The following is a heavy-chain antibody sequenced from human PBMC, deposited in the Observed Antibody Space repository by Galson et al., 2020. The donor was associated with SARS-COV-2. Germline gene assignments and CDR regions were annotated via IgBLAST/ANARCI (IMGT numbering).Heavy chain of an antibody. CDR2: FDPEDGET. CDR3: ATDFAAVAGTSFPY. V-gene: IGHV1-24*01. CDR1: GYTLTELS. Sequence: ASVKLSCKVSGYTLTELSMPWVRQAPGKGLEWMGGFDPEDGETIYAQKFQGRVTMTEDTSTDTAYMELSSLRSGDTAVYYCATDFAAVAGTSFPYWGQGTLVTVSS. J-gene: IGHJ4*02. D-gene: IGHD6-19*01.